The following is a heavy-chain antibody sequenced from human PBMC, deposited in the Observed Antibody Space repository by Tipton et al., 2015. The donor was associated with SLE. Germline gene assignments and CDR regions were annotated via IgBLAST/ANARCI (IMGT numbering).Heavy chain of an antibody. Sequence: TLSLTCTVSGGSVSSTTYYWSWIRQPAGKGLEWIGRIYTSGSTSYNPSLKSRVTISVNTSKNQFSLKLSSVTAADTAVYYCARDGGPWTWFDPWGQGTLVTVSS. D-gene: IGHD3-16*01. CDR3: ARDGGPWTWFDP. J-gene: IGHJ5*02. CDR1: GGSVSSTTYY. V-gene: IGHV4-61*02. CDR2: IYTSGST.